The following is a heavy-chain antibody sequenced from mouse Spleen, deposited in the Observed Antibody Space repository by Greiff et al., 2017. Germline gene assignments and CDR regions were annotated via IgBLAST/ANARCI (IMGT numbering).Heavy chain of an antibody. V-gene: IGHV3-2*02. CDR3: ARGGGDWYFDV. J-gene: IGHJ1*01. CDR1: GYSITSDYA. Sequence: EVQGVESGPGLVKPSQSLSLTCTVTGYSITSDYAWNWIRQFPGNKLEWMGYISYSGSTSYNPSLKSRISITRDTSKNQFFLQLNSVTTEDTATYYCARGGGDWYFDVWGAGTTVTVSS. CDR2: ISYSGST.